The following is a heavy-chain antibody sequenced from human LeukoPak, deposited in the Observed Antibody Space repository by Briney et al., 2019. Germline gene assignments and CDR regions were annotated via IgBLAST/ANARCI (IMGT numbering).Heavy chain of an antibody. Sequence: PGGSLRLSCAASGFTFSSYEMNWVRQAPGKGLELDSYISSSGSTIYYADSVKGRFTISRDNAMNSLYLQMNSLRAEDTAVYYCATVGYCSGGSCYYYGMDVWGKGTTVTVSS. CDR3: ATVGYCSGGSCYYYGMDV. V-gene: IGHV3-48*03. J-gene: IGHJ6*04. CDR1: GFTFSSYE. CDR2: ISSSGSTI. D-gene: IGHD2-15*01.